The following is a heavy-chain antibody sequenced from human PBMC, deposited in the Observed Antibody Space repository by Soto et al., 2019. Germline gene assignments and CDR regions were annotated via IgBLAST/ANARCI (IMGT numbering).Heavy chain of an antibody. J-gene: IGHJ4*02. V-gene: IGHV1-3*01. CDR1: GYTFTSYA. CDR3: AREGPVWSGYLSYYFDY. D-gene: IGHD3-3*01. Sequence: ASVKVSCKASGYTFTSYAMHWVRQAPGQRLEWMGWINAGNGNTKYSQKFQGRVTITRDTSASTAYMELSSLRSEDTAVYYCAREGPVWSGYLSYYFDYWGQGTLVTVSS. CDR2: INAGNGNT.